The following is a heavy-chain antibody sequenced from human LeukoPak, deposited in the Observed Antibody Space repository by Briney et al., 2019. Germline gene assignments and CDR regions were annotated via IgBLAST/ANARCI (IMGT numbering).Heavy chain of an antibody. CDR1: GFTFSSYS. CDR3: AKSGAPYYDFWSGYYNNWLDS. CDR2: ISSSTTNI. D-gene: IGHD3-3*01. Sequence: GGSLRLSCAASGFTFSSYSMNWVRQAPGQGLEWVSSISSSTTNIYYADSVAGRFTTSRDNGQNSVYLQMNRLRVEDTGVYYCAKSGAPYYDFWSGYYNNWLDSWGQGILVTVSS. V-gene: IGHV3-21*01. J-gene: IGHJ5*01.